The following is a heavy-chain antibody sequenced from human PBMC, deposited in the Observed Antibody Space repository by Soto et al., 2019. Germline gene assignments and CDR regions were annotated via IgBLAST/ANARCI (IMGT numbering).Heavy chain of an antibody. Sequence: GGSLRLSCAASGFTIDDFAMHWVRQAPGKGLEWVSGISWNSGNIGYADSVKGRFTISRDNAKNSLYLEMNSLRTEDTALYYCAKDINGYYYYAMDVWGQGTTVTVSS. CDR3: AKDINGYYYYAMDV. J-gene: IGHJ6*02. CDR1: GFTIDDFA. D-gene: IGHD2-8*01. CDR2: ISWNSGNI. V-gene: IGHV3-9*01.